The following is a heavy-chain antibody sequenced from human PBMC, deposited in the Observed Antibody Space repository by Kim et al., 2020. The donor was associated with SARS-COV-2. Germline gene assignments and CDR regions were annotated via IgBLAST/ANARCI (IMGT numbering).Heavy chain of an antibody. V-gene: IGHV3-15*01. Sequence: GAPGKGRFTITREASKNTLNLQMNSLKPEDTAVYYCTTLDDYVWGSPSDYWGQGTLVTVSS. D-gene: IGHD3-16*01. CDR3: TTLDDYVWGSPSDY. J-gene: IGHJ4*02.